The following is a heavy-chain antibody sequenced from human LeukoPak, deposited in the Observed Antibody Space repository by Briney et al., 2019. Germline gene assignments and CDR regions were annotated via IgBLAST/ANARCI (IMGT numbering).Heavy chain of an antibody. V-gene: IGHV4-34*01. J-gene: IGHJ4*02. CDR2: IDHSGNT. CDR1: IGSFSGYH. D-gene: IGHD2-21*01. CDR3: ARQGSISAFDF. Sequence: SETLSLTCAVYIGSFSGYHWSWIRQPPGRGLEWIGEIDHSGNTKYNPSLKSRVTISVDTSKNQFSLKLRALSAADTAVYFCARQGSISAFDFWGRGTLVTVSS.